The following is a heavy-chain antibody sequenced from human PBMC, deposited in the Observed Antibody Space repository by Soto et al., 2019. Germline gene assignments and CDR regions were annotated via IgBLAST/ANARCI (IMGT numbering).Heavy chain of an antibody. V-gene: IGHV4-59*08. D-gene: IGHD3-22*01. CDR1: GVSISNYF. J-gene: IGHJ4*02. Sequence: SETLSLTCTVSGVSISNYFWSWIRQPPGKGLEWIGYISYSGSTNYNPSLKSRVTISVDTSKNQFSLKLSSVTAADTAVYYCASQHYYDSSGYYVGYWGQGTLVTVSS. CDR2: ISYSGST. CDR3: ASQHYYDSSGYYVGY.